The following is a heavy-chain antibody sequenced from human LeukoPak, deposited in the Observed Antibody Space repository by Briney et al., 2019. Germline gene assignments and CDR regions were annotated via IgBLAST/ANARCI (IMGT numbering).Heavy chain of an antibody. CDR3: ARDRDYCSSTSCPPDP. V-gene: IGHV4-30-4*08. D-gene: IGHD2-2*01. CDR1: GGSISSYY. CDR2: IYYSGST. J-gene: IGHJ5*02. Sequence: SETLSLTCTVSGGSISSYYWSWIRQPPGKGLEWIGYIYYSGSTYYNPSLKSRVTISVDTSKNQFSLKLSSVTAADTAMYYCARDRDYCSSTSCPPDPWGQGTLVTVSS.